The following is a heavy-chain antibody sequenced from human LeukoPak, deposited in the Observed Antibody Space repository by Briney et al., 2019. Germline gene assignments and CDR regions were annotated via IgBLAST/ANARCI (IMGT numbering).Heavy chain of an antibody. J-gene: IGHJ4*02. Sequence: SETLSLTCTVPGGSISSSSYYWGWIRQPPGKGLEWIGSIYYSGSTYYNPSLKSRVTISVDTSKNQFSLKLSSVTAADAAVYYCASLVGATYHFDYWGQGTLVTVSS. CDR1: GGSISSSSYY. CDR2: IYYSGST. V-gene: IGHV4-39*01. D-gene: IGHD1-26*01. CDR3: ASLVGATYHFDY.